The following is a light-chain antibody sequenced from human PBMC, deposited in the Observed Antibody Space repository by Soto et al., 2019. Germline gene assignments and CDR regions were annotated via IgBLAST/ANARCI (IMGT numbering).Light chain of an antibody. J-gene: IGKJ1*01. CDR1: QSVSSN. V-gene: IGKV3-15*01. Sequence: ETVMTQSPATLSVSPGERDTLSCRASQSVSSNLAWYQQKPGQAPRLLVYGASTRATGIPARFSGSGSGTEFTLTISSLQSEDFAVYYCQQSNNWPKTFGQGTKVDIK. CDR3: QQSNNWPKT. CDR2: GAS.